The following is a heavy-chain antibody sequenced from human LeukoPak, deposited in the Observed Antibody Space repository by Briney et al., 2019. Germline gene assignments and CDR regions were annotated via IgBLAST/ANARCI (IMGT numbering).Heavy chain of an antibody. D-gene: IGHD6-6*01. CDR1: GDSVSSNSAA. J-gene: IGHJ4*02. Sequence: SQTLSLTCTIAGDSVSSNSAAWNWIRQSPSRGLECLGRTYYRSKWYNDYAVSVKSRITINPDTSKNQFSLQLNSVTPEDTAVYYCARDEIAAQYYFDYWGQGTLVTVSS. CDR2: TYYRSKWYN. V-gene: IGHV6-1*01. CDR3: ARDEIAAQYYFDY.